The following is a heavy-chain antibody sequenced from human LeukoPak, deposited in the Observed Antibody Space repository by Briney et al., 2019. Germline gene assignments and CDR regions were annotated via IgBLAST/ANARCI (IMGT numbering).Heavy chain of an antibody. CDR3: AAIVVAAPAAFDI. CDR1: GGSISSYY. CDR2: IYYSGST. Sequence: KPSETPSLTCTVSGGSISSYYWNWIRPPPGKALEWIGYIYYSGSTNYNPSLKSRVTISVDTSKNQFSLKLSSVTAADTAVYYCAAIVVAAPAAFDIWGQGTMVTVSS. J-gene: IGHJ3*02. V-gene: IGHV4-59*01. D-gene: IGHD6-19*01.